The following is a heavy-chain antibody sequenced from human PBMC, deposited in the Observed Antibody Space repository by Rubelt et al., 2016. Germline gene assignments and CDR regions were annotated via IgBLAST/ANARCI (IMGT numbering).Heavy chain of an antibody. V-gene: IGHV3-48*01. CDR3: EGYCSGGSCQLYYGMDV. CDR1: GFTFDDYT. D-gene: IGHD2-15*01. Sequence: AASGFTFDDYTMHWVRQAPGKGLEWVSYISSSSSTIYYADSVKGRFTISRDNAKNSLYLQMNSLRAEDTAVYYCEGYCSGGSCQLYYGMDVWGQGTTVTVSS. CDR2: ISSSSSTI. J-gene: IGHJ6*02.